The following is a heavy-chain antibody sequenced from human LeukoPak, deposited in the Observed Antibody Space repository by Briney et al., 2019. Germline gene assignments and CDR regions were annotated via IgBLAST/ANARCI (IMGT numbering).Heavy chain of an antibody. J-gene: IGHJ4*02. CDR1: GGTFSSYA. CDR3: AGDLSGYDSRNFDY. CDR2: IVPIFGTA. Sequence: SVKVSCKASGGTFSSYAISWVRQAPGQGLEWMGGIVPIFGTANYAQKFQGRVTITADESTSTAYMELSSLRSEDTAVYYCAGDLSGYDSRNFDYWGQGTLVTVSS. D-gene: IGHD5-12*01. V-gene: IGHV1-69*13.